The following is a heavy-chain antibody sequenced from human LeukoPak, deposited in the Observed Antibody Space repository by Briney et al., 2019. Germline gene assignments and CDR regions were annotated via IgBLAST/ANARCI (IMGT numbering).Heavy chain of an antibody. CDR1: GGSISSYY. Sequence: PSETLSLTCTVSGGSISSYYWSWLRQPPGKGLEWIGYIYYSGSTNYNPSLKSRVTISVDTSKNQFSLKLSSVTAADTAVYYCAREAPRPDILTGTPESDAFDIWGQGTMVTVSS. J-gene: IGHJ3*02. V-gene: IGHV4-59*01. CDR2: IYYSGST. CDR3: AREAPRPDILTGTPESDAFDI. D-gene: IGHD3-9*01.